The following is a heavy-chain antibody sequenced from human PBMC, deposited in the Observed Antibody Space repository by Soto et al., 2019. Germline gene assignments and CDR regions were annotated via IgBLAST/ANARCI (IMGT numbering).Heavy chain of an antibody. Sequence: PGGSLRLSCAASGFTFSSYAMSWVRQAPGKGLEWVSAISGSGGSTYYADSVKGRFTISRDNSKNTLYLQMNSLRAEDTAVYYCAKAGYYGSGSYENWFDPWGQGTLVTVS. D-gene: IGHD3-10*01. J-gene: IGHJ5*02. CDR3: AKAGYYGSGSYENWFDP. CDR2: ISGSGGST. CDR1: GFTFSSYA. V-gene: IGHV3-23*01.